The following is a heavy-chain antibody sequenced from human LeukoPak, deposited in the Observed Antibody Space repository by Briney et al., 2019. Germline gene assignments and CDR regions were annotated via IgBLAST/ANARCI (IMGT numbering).Heavy chain of an antibody. CDR2: INPNSGGT. CDR1: GYTFTNYY. D-gene: IGHD3-10*01. V-gene: IGHV1-2*02. CDR3: ARGGKWFGELYWFDP. Sequence: GASVKVSCKASGYTFTNYYIHWVRQAPGLGLEWMGWINPNSGGTNYAQKFQGRVTMTRDTSISTAYMELSRLRSDDTAVYYCARGGKWFGELYWFDPWGQGTLVTVSS. J-gene: IGHJ5*02.